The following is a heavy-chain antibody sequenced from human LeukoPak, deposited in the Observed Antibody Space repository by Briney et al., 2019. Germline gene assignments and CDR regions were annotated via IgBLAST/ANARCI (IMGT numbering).Heavy chain of an antibody. D-gene: IGHD5-12*01. J-gene: IGHJ4*02. Sequence: GGSLRLSCAASGFTISSNYKNWVRQAPGKGMEWVANIKQDGSEKSYVDSVKGRFTISRDNAKNSLYLQMNSLRAEDTAVDYCARDFSKRRGYSGYPSLDYWGQGTLVTVSS. V-gene: IGHV3-7*01. CDR1: GFTISSNY. CDR2: IKQDGSEK. CDR3: ARDFSKRRGYSGYPSLDY.